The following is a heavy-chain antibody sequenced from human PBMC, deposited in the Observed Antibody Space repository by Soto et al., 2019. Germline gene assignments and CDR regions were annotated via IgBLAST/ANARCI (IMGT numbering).Heavy chain of an antibody. Sequence: QVLLVQSGAEVRKPGASVKVSCKSSGYTFTTYGVAWVRQAPGQGLEWMGWISGHNGKTFYAQNLQDRVTMTTDTSTSTAYMELRSLRSDDTAVYFCARERPLVDSPLADAFDVWGQGTRVTVSS. CDR1: GYTFTTYG. J-gene: IGHJ3*01. D-gene: IGHD5-18*01. V-gene: IGHV1-18*01. CDR2: ISGHNGKT. CDR3: ARERPLVDSPLADAFDV.